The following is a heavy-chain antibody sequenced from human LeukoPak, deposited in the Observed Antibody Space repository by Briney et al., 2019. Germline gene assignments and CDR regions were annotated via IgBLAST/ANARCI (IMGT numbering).Heavy chain of an antibody. D-gene: IGHD3-16*02. CDR1: GFTFSTYA. CDR3: AKETAGYTNPYYFDY. V-gene: IGHV3-23*01. Sequence: GGSLRLSCAASGFTFSTYAMSWVRQAPGKGLEWVSTISGSGANTYYADSVRGRFTISRDNSNNTLYLHMNSLRAEDTAVYYCAKETAGYTNPYYFDYWGQGTLVTVSS. CDR2: ISGSGANT. J-gene: IGHJ4*02.